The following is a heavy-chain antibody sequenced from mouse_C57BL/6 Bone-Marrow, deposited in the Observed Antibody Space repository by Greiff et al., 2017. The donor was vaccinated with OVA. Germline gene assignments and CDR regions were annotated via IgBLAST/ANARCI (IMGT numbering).Heavy chain of an antibody. D-gene: IGHD1-1*01. V-gene: IGHV1-59*01. CDR3: ARDYYGSLYYAMDY. CDR1: GYTFTSYW. CDR2: IDPSDSYT. J-gene: IGHJ4*01. Sequence: VQLQQSGAELVRPGTSVKLSCKASGYTFTSYWMHWVKQRPGQGLEWIGVIDPSDSYTNYNQKFKGKATLTVDTSSSTAYMQLSSLTSEDSAVYYCARDYYGSLYYAMDYWGQGTSVTVSS.